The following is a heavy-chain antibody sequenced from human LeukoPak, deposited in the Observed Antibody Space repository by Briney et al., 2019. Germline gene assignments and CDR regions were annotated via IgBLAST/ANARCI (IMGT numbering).Heavy chain of an antibody. CDR2: ISAYNGNT. D-gene: IGHD6-13*01. CDR3: ARDNIAAAGFDAFDI. CDR1: GYTFTSYG. Sequence: ASVKVSRKASGYTFTSYGISWVRQAPGQGLEWMGWISAYNGNTNYAQKLQGRVTMTTDTSTSTAYMELRSLRSDDTAVYYCARDNIAAAGFDAFDIWGQGTMVTVSS. J-gene: IGHJ3*02. V-gene: IGHV1-18*01.